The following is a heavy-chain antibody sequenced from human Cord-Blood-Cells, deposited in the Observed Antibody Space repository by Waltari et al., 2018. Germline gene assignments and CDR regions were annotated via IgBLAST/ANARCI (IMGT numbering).Heavy chain of an antibody. D-gene: IGHD6-19*01. Sequence: EVQLVESVGGLVKPGGSLRLSCAASGFTFSSYSMTWVRQAPGKGLEWVSSISSSSSYIYYADSVKGRFTISRDNAKNSLYLQMNSLRAEDTAVYYCAREGYSSGWYVYWGQGTLVTVSS. V-gene: IGHV3-21*01. CDR3: AREGYSSGWYVY. CDR2: ISSSSSYI. CDR1: GFTFSSYS. J-gene: IGHJ4*02.